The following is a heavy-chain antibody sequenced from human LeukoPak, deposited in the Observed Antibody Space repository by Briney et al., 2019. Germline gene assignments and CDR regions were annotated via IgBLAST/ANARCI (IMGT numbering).Heavy chain of an antibody. CDR3: ARSDTAMVWDH. V-gene: IGHV3-30*04. J-gene: IGHJ4*02. CDR2: ISYDGSNK. CDR1: GFTFSSYA. Sequence: QTGGSLRLSCAASGFTFSSYAMHWVRQAPGKGLEWVAVISYDGSNKYYADSVKGRFTISRDNSKNTLYLQMNSLRAEDTAVYYCARSDTAMVWDHWGQGTLVTVSS. D-gene: IGHD5-18*01.